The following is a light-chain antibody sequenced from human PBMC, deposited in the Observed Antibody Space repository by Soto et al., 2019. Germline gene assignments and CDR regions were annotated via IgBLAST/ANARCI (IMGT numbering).Light chain of an antibody. CDR3: SSYTRNSTLV. Sequence: QSALTQPASVSGSPGQSITFSCTGTSSDVGGYNYVSWYQQHPGKAPKLMIYEVSNRPSGVSNRFSGSKSGNTASLTISGLQAEDEADYYCSSYTRNSTLVFGGGTKLTVL. CDR2: EVS. J-gene: IGLJ2*01. V-gene: IGLV2-14*01. CDR1: SSDVGGYNY.